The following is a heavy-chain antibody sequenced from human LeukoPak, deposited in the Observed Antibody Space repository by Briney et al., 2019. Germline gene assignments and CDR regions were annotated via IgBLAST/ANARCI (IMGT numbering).Heavy chain of an antibody. CDR3: ARPGRGAFDI. CDR2: IDPSDSYT. Sequence: GESLKISCKGSGYSFTSYWIYWARQMPGKGLEWMGRIDPSDSYTNYSPSFQGHVSISADKSITTAYLQWSSLKASDTAIYYCARPGRGAFDIWGQGTMVTVSS. CDR1: GYSFTSYW. D-gene: IGHD3-10*01. V-gene: IGHV5-10-1*01. J-gene: IGHJ3*02.